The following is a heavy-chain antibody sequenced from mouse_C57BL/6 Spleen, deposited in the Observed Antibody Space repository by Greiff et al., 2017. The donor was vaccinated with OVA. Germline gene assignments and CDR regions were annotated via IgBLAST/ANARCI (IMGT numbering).Heavy chain of an antibody. V-gene: IGHV1-55*01. CDR3: ARRYGNYEGEYAMDY. CDR2: IYPGSGST. Sequence: VKLQQPGAELVKPGASVKMSCKASGYTFTSYWITWVKQRPGQGLEWIGDIYPGSGSTNYNEKFKSKATLTVDTSSSTAYMQLSSLTSEDSAVYYCARRYGNYEGEYAMDYWGQGTSVTVSS. D-gene: IGHD2-1*01. CDR1: GYTFTSYW. J-gene: IGHJ4*01.